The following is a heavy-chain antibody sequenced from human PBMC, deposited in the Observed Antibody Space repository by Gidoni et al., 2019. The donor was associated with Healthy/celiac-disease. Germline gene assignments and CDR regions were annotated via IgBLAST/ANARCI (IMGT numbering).Heavy chain of an antibody. CDR2: IYYSGST. J-gene: IGHJ6*02. V-gene: IGHV4-59*01. CDR1: GGSISRSY. Sequence: QVQLQESGPGLVKPSETLSLTCTVSGGSISRSYWSWIRQPPGKGLEWIGYIYYSGSTNYNPSLKSRVTISVDTSKNQFSLKLSSVTAADTAVYYCARDRMGANYGPLYYYYYGMDVWGQGTTVTVSS. D-gene: IGHD1-26*01. CDR3: ARDRMGANYGPLYYYYYGMDV.